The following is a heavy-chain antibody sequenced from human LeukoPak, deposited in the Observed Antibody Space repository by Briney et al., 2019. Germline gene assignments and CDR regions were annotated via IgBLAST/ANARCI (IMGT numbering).Heavy chain of an antibody. CDR2: ISGDGGST. CDR1: GFTFSSYS. J-gene: IGHJ4*02. Sequence: PGGSLRLSCAASGFTFSSYSMNWVRQAPGKGLEWVSLISGDGGSTYYADSVKGRFTISRDNSKNSLYLQMNSLRTEDTALYYCAVGLMVIDYWGQGTLVTVSS. CDR3: AVGLMVIDY. D-gene: IGHD3-10*01. V-gene: IGHV3-43*02.